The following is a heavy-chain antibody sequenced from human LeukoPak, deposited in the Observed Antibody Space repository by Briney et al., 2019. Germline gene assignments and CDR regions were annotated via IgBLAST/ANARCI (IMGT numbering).Heavy chain of an antibody. Sequence: SKTLSLTCTVSGGSISSYYWSWIRQPPGKGLEWIGYIYYSGSTNYNPSLKSRVTISVDTSKNQFSLKLSSVTAADTAVYYCARLGLWFGELSPFDYWGQGTLVTVSS. V-gene: IGHV4-59*08. CDR2: IYYSGST. J-gene: IGHJ4*02. CDR1: GGSISSYY. CDR3: ARLGLWFGELSPFDY. D-gene: IGHD3-10*01.